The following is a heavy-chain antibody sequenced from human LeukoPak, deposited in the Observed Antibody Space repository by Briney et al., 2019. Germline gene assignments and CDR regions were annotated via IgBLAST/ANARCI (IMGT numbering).Heavy chain of an antibody. D-gene: IGHD3-16*01. V-gene: IGHV1-18*01. CDR3: ASAGSVDVVWGHVFDI. Sequence: ASVKVSCKASGYSSNNYGINWVRQAPGQGLEWMGWISAYNGNTNYAQKFQGRVTMTTDTSTSTVYMELRSLRSDDTAIFYCASAGSVDVVWGHVFDIWGQGTMVTVSS. CDR2: ISAYNGNT. J-gene: IGHJ3*02. CDR1: GYSSNNYG.